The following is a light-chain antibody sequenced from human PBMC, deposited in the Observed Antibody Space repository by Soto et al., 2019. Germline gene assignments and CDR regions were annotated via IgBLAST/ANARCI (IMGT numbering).Light chain of an antibody. CDR2: DVN. V-gene: IGLV2-11*01. CDR1: SSDVGAYKY. CDR3: CAYAGNYIVI. J-gene: IGLJ2*01. Sequence: QSVLTQPRSVSGSLGQSVTISCTGTSSDVGAYKYVSWYQQLPGKAPKLMIYDVNKRPSGVPDRFSGSKSGNTASLTISGLQAEDETDYYCCAYAGNYIVIFGGGTKLTVL.